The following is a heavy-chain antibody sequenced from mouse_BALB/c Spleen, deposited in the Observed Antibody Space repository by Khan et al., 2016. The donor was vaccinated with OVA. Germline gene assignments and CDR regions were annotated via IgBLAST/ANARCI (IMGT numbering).Heavy chain of an antibody. CDR1: GFTFSSFG. CDR2: ISSGSSTI. Sequence: EVMLVESGGGLVQPGGSRKLSCAASGFTFSSFGIHWVRQAPKKGLEWVAYISSGSSTIYYVDTVKGRFTISRDIPKNPLFLQMTSLRSEDTAMYYCARSGGNFHWYFDVWGAGTSVTVSS. V-gene: IGHV5-17*02. D-gene: IGHD2-1*01. CDR3: ARSGGNFHWYFDV. J-gene: IGHJ1*01.